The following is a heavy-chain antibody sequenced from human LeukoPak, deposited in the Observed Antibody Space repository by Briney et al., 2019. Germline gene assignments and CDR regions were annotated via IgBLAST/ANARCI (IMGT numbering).Heavy chain of an antibody. CDR2: INSDSGFT. V-gene: IGHV1-2*02. D-gene: IGHD3-9*01. CDR1: GYPFTGYY. J-gene: IGHJ5*02. CDR3: ARNFDMKGFDP. Sequence: ASVKVSCKASGYPFTGYYMNWGRQAPGQGLEWMGWINSDSGFTKYAQKFQGRVTMTRDTSITTVYMDLTRLTSDDPAVYYCARNFDMKGFDPWGQGTLVTVSS.